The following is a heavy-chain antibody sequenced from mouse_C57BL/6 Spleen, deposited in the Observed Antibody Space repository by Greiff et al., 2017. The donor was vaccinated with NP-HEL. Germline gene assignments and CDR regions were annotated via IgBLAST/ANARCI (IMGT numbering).Heavy chain of an antibody. Sequence: DVKLVESGGGLVKPGGSLKLSCAASGFTFSSYAMSRVRQTPEKRLEWVATISDGGSYTYYPDNVKGRFTISRDNAKNNLYLQMSHLKSEDTAMYYCARNWEGAMDYWGQGTSVTVSS. CDR2: ISDGGSYT. J-gene: IGHJ4*01. CDR1: GFTFSSYA. CDR3: ARNWEGAMDY. V-gene: IGHV5-4*03. D-gene: IGHD4-1*01.